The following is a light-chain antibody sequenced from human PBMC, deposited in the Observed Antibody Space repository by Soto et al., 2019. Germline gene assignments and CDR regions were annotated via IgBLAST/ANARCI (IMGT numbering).Light chain of an antibody. CDR2: DVS. CDR3: CSYEGTFASYV. CDR1: SSDVGGNNF. J-gene: IGLJ1*01. Sequence: QSVLTQPRSVSGSPGQSVTISCTGSSSDVGGNNFVSWYQQQPGRAPKLLISDVSQRPSGVPERFSGSKSGNTASLAISGLQAEDEADYYCCSYEGTFASYVIGTGTKVTV. V-gene: IGLV2-11*01.